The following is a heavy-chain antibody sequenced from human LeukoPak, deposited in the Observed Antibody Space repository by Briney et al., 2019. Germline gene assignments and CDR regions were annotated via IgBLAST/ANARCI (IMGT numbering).Heavy chain of an antibody. CDR3: ARDRTVVGTYYYYGMDV. Sequence: KPSETLSLTCTVSGVSISSYYWSWIRQRAGKGLEWIGRFYTSESTNYNPSLKSRVTMSVDTSKNQFSLKLKSVTAADTAVYYCARDRTVVGTYYYYGMDVWGQGTTVTVSS. V-gene: IGHV4-4*07. J-gene: IGHJ6*02. CDR2: FYTSEST. CDR1: GVSISSYY. D-gene: IGHD4-23*01.